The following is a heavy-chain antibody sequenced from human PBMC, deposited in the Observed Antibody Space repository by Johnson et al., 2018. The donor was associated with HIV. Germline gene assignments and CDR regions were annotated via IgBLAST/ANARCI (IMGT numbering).Heavy chain of an antibody. CDR1: GFTFSNYG. D-gene: IGHD6-19*01. V-gene: IGHV3-72*01. CDR2: TRNKANSYTT. Sequence: VQLVESGGGVVQPGRSLRLSCAASGFTFSNYGMHWVRQAPGKGLDWVGRTRNKANSYTTEYAASVKGRFIISRDDSKNTLYLQMNSLKTEDTAVYYCTREGRTVAAFTVGAFDIWGQGTMVTVSS. CDR3: TREGRTVAAFTVGAFDI. J-gene: IGHJ3*02.